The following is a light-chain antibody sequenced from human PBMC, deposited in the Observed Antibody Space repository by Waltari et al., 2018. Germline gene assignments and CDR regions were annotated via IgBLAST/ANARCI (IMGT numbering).Light chain of an antibody. J-gene: IGLJ3*02. CDR1: NSDVGTYNY. V-gene: IGLV2-11*01. CDR3: CSYAGSYTLV. Sequence: QSALTQPRSVSGSPGQSVTISCPGRNSDVGTYNYLSLYPQHPGKAPKVLIYEVNKRPSGIPDRFSGSKSGNTASLTISGLQAEDEADYHCCSYAGSYTLVFGGGTKLTVL. CDR2: EVN.